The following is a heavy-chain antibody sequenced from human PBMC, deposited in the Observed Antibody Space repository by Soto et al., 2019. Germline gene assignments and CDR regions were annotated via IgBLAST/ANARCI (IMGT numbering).Heavy chain of an antibody. CDR2: INSRSDYI. CDR1: GFTFTNYN. CDR3: TKDGGGWARHRLDY. J-gene: IGHJ4*01. Sequence: PGGSLRLFCAASGFTFTNYNMNWVRQTPGKGLEWGSSINSRSDYIFYAGSVKGRFTTSRDNAKNSLYLQMSSLKVGDTGVYYGTKDGGGWARHRLDYWGHGTLVTVSS. V-gene: IGHV3-21*01. D-gene: IGHD3-16*01.